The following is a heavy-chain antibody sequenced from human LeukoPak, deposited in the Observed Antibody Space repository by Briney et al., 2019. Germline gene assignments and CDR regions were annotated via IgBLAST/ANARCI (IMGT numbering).Heavy chain of an antibody. V-gene: IGHV4-39*07. J-gene: IGHJ4*02. CDR1: GGSISSSSYY. Sequence: PSETLSLTCTVSGGSISSSSYYWGWIRQPPGKGLEWIGSIYYSGTTYYNPSLKSRVTISVDTSRNQFSLKLSSVTAADTAVYYCARVADSGYGSRGYFDSWGQGTLVTVSS. CDR2: IYYSGTT. CDR3: ARVADSGYGSRGYFDS. D-gene: IGHD5-12*01.